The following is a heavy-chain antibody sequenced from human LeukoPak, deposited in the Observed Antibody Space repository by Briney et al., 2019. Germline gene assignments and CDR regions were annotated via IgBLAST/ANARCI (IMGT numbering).Heavy chain of an antibody. V-gene: IGHV3-23*01. J-gene: IGHJ4*02. CDR2: ISGSGGST. D-gene: IGHD3-9*01. CDR1: GFTFSSYA. Sequence: GGSLRLSCAASGFTFSSYAMSWVRQAPGKGLEWVSAISGSGGSTYYADSVKGRFTISRDNSKNTLYLQMNSLRDEDTAVYYCAKDYDIWTGYSFDYWGQGTLVTVSS. CDR3: AKDYDIWTGYSFDY.